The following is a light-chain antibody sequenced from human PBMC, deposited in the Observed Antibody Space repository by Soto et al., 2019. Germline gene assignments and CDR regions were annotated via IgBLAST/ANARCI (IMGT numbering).Light chain of an antibody. V-gene: IGLV2-14*01. Sequence: QSVLTQPASVSGSPGQSITISCTGTSSDVGGYEYVSWYQQHPGKAPKLMIYEVRDWPSGVSSRFSGSKSGNTASLTISGLQAEDEADYYCSSYRGGSTYVFGTGTKLTVL. CDR1: SSDVGGYEY. J-gene: IGLJ1*01. CDR3: SSYRGGSTYV. CDR2: EVR.